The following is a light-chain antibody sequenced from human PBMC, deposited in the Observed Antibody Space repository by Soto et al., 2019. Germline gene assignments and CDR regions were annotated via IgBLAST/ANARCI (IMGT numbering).Light chain of an antibody. CDR2: EVS. J-gene: IGLJ1*01. CDR3: CSYAGGSISHYV. CDR1: SSDVGSYNL. V-gene: IGLV2-23*02. Sequence: QSVLTQPASVSGSPGQSITISCTGTSSDVGSYNLVSWFQQHPGKAPKLIIYEVSKRPSGLSNRFSGSKSGNTASLTISGLQAEDEADYYCCSYAGGSISHYVFGTGTKVTVL.